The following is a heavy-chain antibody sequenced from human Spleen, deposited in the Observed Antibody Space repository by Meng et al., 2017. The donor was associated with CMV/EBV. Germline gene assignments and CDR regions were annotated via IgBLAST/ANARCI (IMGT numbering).Heavy chain of an antibody. CDR1: GVSLRSFY. CDR3: ARQGRVYFDF. V-gene: IGHV4-34*01. Sequence: LSLTCSVAGVSLRSFYRRWIRQSPGKGLEWIGEISQRGRTTYSPSFKRRISMSVHTSENQFSLELTSVTAADTGVYYCARQGRVYFDFWGQGSLVTVSS. CDR2: ISQRGRT. J-gene: IGHJ4*02.